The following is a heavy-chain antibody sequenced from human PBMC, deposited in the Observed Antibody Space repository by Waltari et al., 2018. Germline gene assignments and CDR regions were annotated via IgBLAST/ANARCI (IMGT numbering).Heavy chain of an antibody. J-gene: IGHJ3*01. CDR1: GGTFSRPE. V-gene: IGHV1-69*14. CDR2: IIPIFGTP. CDR3: ARDPKGTTVIYDAFDL. D-gene: IGHD4-17*01. Sequence: QVHLVQSGAEVTKPGSSVRVSCKAAGGTFSRPEFNWVRQAPGQGLEWMGGIIPIFGTPIYAQKFQGRVTITADTSTTTAYMELSSLRFEDTAVYYCARDPKGTTVIYDAFDLWGQGTMVSVSS.